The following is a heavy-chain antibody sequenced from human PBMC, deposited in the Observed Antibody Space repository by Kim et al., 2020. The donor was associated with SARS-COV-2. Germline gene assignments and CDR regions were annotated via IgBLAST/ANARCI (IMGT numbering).Heavy chain of an antibody. J-gene: IGHJ6*02. CDR1: GFTVTSNY. CDR2: IYSGGST. V-gene: IGHV3-53*04. Sequence: GGSLSLSCAAPGFTVTSNYMSWVRQAPGKGLEWVSVIYSGGSTFYADSVKGRFTISRHNSKNTLYLQMNSLRAEDTAVYYCARDAASYGMDVWGQGTTVTVSS. CDR3: ARDAASYGMDV.